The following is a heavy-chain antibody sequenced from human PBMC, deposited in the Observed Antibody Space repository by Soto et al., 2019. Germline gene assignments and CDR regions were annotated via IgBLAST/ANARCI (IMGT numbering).Heavy chain of an antibody. J-gene: IGHJ4*02. V-gene: IGHV3-30-3*01. CDR2: ISYDGSNK. D-gene: IGHD2-15*01. Sequence: GGSLRLSCAASGFTFSSYAMHWVRQAPGKGLEWVAVISYDGSNKYYADSVKGRFTISRDNSKNTLYLQMNSLRAEDTAVYYCSSRIGRPHIVVVVAATPFDYWGQGTLVTVSA. CDR1: GFTFSSYA. CDR3: SSRIGRPHIVVVVAATPFDY.